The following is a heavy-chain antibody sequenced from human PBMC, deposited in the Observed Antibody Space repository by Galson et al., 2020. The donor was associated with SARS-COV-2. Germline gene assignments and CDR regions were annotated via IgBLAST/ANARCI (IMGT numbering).Heavy chain of an antibody. V-gene: IGHV3-7*01. CDR1: GFTLSSYW. J-gene: IGHJ2*01. Sequence: LGASLKISCAASGFTLSSYWMSWVRQAPGTGLQWVANIKPDGSEKSYADSVKGRFTISSDNAKNSRYLQMNSLRAEDTAVYYCASLGQDYWYFDLWGRGTLVTVSS. CDR3: ASLGQDYWYFDL. CDR2: IKPDGSEK. D-gene: IGHD2-15*01.